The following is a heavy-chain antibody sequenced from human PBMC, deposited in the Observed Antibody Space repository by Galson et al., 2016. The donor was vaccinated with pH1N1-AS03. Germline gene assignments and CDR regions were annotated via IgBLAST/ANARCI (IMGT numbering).Heavy chain of an antibody. D-gene: IGHD2-15*01. V-gene: IGHV1-46*03. CDR1: GYTFTSRY. J-gene: IGHJ4*02. Sequence: SVKVSCKASGYTFTSRYMHWVRQAPGQGLEWMGTVSTSAHSTSYAQRFQGRVTMTRDTSTSTVYMELSSLRSEDTAVYYCARDSGGSYFDYWGQGTLVTVSS. CDR3: ARDSGGSYFDY. CDR2: VSTSAHST.